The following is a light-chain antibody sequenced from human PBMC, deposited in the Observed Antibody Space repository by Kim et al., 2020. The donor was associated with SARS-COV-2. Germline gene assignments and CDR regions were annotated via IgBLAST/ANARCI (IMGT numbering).Light chain of an antibody. CDR1: SGYSNYK. J-gene: IGLJ1*01. Sequence: TCTLSSGYSNYKGDWYQQRPGKGPRFVMRVGTGGIVGSKGDGIPDRFSVLGSGLNRYLTIKNIQEEDESDYHCGADHGSGSKFVYVFGTGTKVTVL. V-gene: IGLV9-49*01. CDR2: VGTGGIVG. CDR3: GADHGSGSKFVYV.